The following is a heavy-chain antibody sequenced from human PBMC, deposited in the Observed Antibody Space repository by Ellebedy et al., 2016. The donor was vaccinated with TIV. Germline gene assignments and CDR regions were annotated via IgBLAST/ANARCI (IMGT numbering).Heavy chain of an antibody. V-gene: IGHV4-31*03. Sequence: SETLSLXXTVSGGSISSGGYYWSWIRQHPGKGLEWIGYIYYSGSTYYNPSLKSRVTISVDTSKNQFSLKLSSVTAADTAVYYCARPTATHAFDIWGQGTMVTVSS. J-gene: IGHJ3*02. CDR1: GGSISSGGYY. CDR3: ARPTATHAFDI. CDR2: IYYSGST.